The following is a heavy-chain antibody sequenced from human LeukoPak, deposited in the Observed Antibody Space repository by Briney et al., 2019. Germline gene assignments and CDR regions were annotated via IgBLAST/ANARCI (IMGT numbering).Heavy chain of an antibody. D-gene: IGHD6-19*01. V-gene: IGHV3-53*01. Sequence: GGSLRLSCAASGFTVSSNYMTWVRQAPGKGLEWVSVVYSGGTTNYGDSVRGRFTISRDSSKNTLYLQMNSLRAEDTAVYYCGKIVYDSNGWYHFDHWGQGTLVTVSS. J-gene: IGHJ4*02. CDR1: GFTVSSNY. CDR2: VYSGGTT. CDR3: GKIVYDSNGWYHFDH.